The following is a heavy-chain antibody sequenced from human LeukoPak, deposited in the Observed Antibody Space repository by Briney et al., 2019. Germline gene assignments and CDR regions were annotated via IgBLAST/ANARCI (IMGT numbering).Heavy chain of an antibody. CDR1: GGSISSSSYY. Sequence: PSETLSLTCTVSGGSISSSSYYWGWIRQPPGKGLEWIGSIYYSGGTYYNPSLKSRVTISVDTSKNQFSLKLSSVTAADTAVYYCARTRSTGLYYYGFEGWFDPWGQGTLVTVSS. CDR2: IYYSGGT. CDR3: ARTRSTGLYYYGFEGWFDP. V-gene: IGHV4-39*07. D-gene: IGHD3-10*01. J-gene: IGHJ5*02.